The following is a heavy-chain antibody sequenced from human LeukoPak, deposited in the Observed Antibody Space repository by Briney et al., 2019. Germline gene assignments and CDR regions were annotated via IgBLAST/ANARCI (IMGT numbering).Heavy chain of an antibody. CDR1: GFTFSNSA. D-gene: IGHD6-13*01. V-gene: IGHV3-7*01. CDR2: IKEDGSEK. CDR3: ASGRQLGY. J-gene: IGHJ4*02. Sequence: PGASLRLSCAASGFTFSNSAMTWVRQAPGKGLEWVANIKEDGSEKYYVDSVKGRFTISRDNARNSLYLQMNSLRAEDTAVYYCASGRQLGYWGQGTLVTVSS.